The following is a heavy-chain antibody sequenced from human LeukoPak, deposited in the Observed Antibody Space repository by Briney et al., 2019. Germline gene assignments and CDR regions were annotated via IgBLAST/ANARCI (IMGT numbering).Heavy chain of an antibody. J-gene: IGHJ4*02. CDR1: GFTFDNYV. CDR2: ISALFPNT. Sequence: GGSLRLSCAASGFTFDNYVMAWFRQAPGKGLEWVSTISALFPNTYSADSVKGRFTISRDNSKSTLYLQMNSLRAEDTAVYYCARQIASAGTAGFDFWGQGALVAVSS. D-gene: IGHD6-13*01. CDR3: ARQIASAGTAGFDF. V-gene: IGHV3-23*01.